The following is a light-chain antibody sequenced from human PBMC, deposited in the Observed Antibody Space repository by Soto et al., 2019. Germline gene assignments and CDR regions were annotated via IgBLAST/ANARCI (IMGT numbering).Light chain of an antibody. V-gene: IGLV2-14*01. J-gene: IGLJ1*01. Sequence: QSALTQPRSVSGSPGQSVTISCAGTSSDVGGYNYVSWYQQHPGKAPKLIIYEVTDRPSGVSNRFSGSKSGNTASLTISGLQAEDEAEYYCSSYTNINTRACVFGTGTK. CDR1: SSDVGGYNY. CDR3: SSYTNINTRACV. CDR2: EVT.